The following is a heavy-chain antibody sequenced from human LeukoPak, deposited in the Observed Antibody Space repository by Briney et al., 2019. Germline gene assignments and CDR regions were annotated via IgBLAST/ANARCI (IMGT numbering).Heavy chain of an antibody. D-gene: IGHD3-22*01. Sequence: GGSLRLSCSASGFTFSSYAMHWVRQAPGKGLEWVAVMSYDGSNEYYADSVKGRFTISRDNSKNTLYLQMNSLRAEDTAVYYCAKDKRGYDSSGYNYYYYGMDVWGQGTTVTVSS. CDR1: GFTFSSYA. V-gene: IGHV3-30-3*01. CDR3: AKDKRGYDSSGYNYYYYGMDV. CDR2: MSYDGSNE. J-gene: IGHJ6*02.